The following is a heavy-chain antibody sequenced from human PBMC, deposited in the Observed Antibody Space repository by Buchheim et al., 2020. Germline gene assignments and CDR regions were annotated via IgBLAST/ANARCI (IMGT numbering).Heavy chain of an antibody. D-gene: IGHD5-18*01. V-gene: IGHV3-23*04. Sequence: EVQLVESGGGLVQPGGSLRLSCAASGFTFSSYAMSWVRQAPGKGLEWVSSISNNGGNTFYAVSVKGRFTISRDGSKNTLYLQMSSLRAEDTAVYYCARGGTYSYGYFDYWGQGTL. CDR2: ISNNGGNT. CDR1: GFTFSSYA. CDR3: ARGGTYSYGYFDY. J-gene: IGHJ4*02.